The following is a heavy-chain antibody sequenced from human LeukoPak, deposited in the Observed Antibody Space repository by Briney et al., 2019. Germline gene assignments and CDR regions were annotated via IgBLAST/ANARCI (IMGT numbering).Heavy chain of an antibody. CDR2: IDYSGTT. CDR3: ARDGGIVGAGIDY. CDR1: GASISSYY. V-gene: IGHV4-59*01. J-gene: IGHJ4*02. D-gene: IGHD1-26*01. Sequence: PSETLSLTCTVSGASISSYYWSGIRQPPGKGLEWIGYIDYSGTTKYNPSLKSRVTISGDMSKNQFSLKLRSVTAADKAVYYCARDGGIVGAGIDYWGQGTLVTVSS.